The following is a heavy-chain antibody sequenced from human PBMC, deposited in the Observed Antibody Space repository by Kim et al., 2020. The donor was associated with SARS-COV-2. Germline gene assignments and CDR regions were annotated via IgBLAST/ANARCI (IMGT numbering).Heavy chain of an antibody. CDR2: IYHSGST. D-gene: IGHD2-15*01. Sequence: SETLSLTCAVSGGSISSGGYSWSWIRQPPGKGLEWIGYIYHSGSTYYNPSLKSRVTISVDRSKNQFSLKLSSVTAADTAVYYCARDGGGTVGGKDAFDIWGQGTMVTVSS. CDR3: ARDGGGTVGGKDAFDI. J-gene: IGHJ3*02. CDR1: GGSISSGGYS. V-gene: IGHV4-30-2*01.